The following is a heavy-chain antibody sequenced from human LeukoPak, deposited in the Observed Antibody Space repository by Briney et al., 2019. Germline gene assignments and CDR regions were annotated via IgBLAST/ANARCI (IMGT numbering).Heavy chain of an antibody. Sequence: GGSLRLSCAASGFTFSSYAMHWVRQAPGKGLEWVAVISYDAYYKNYADSVKGRFTISRDDSKNTLSLEMNSLRPKDTAVYYCARWSFDGVSYDAFDIWGRGTMLTVSS. V-gene: IGHV3-30*04. CDR1: GFTFSSYA. CDR3: ARWSFDGVSYDAFDI. CDR2: ISYDAYYK. J-gene: IGHJ3*02. D-gene: IGHD3-3*01.